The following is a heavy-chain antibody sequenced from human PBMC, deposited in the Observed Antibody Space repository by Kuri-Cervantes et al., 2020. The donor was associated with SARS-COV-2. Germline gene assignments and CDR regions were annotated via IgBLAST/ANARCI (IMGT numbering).Heavy chain of an antibody. Sequence: GGSLRLSCAASGFTFSSYAMHWVRQAPGKGLEWVAVISYDGSNKYYADSVKGRFTISRDNSKNTLYLQMNSLRAEDTAVYYCARAYCSSTSCYLFPYYYMDVWGKGTTVTVSS. D-gene: IGHD2-2*01. CDR2: ISYDGSNK. J-gene: IGHJ6*03. CDR1: GFTFSSYA. V-gene: IGHV3-30*04. CDR3: ARAYCSSTSCYLFPYYYMDV.